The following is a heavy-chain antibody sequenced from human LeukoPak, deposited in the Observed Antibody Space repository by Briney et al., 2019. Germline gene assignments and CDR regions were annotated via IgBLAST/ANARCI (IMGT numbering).Heavy chain of an antibody. CDR1: GFTLSSYS. V-gene: IGHV3-21*01. Sequence: GSLRLSCAASGFTLSSYSMNWVRQAPGKGLEWVSSISSSSSYIYYADSVKGRFTISRDNPKNSLYLQMNSLRAEDTAVYYCARERPIASVVDYWGQGTLVTVSS. CDR3: ARERPIASVVDY. CDR2: ISSSSSYI. D-gene: IGHD6-13*01. J-gene: IGHJ4*02.